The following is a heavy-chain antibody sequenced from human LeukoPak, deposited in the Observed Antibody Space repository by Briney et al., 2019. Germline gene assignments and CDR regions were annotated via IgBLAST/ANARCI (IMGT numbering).Heavy chain of an antibody. J-gene: IGHJ6*03. V-gene: IGHV3-74*01. CDR3: ARVGYRYFWSGYYSDYYYYMDV. CDR2: INTDGSST. D-gene: IGHD3-3*01. Sequence: PGGSLRLSRAASGFTFSSYWMHWVRQAPGKGLVWVSRINTDGSSTSYADSVKGRFTISRDNAKNTLYLQMNSLRAEDTAVYYCARVGYRYFWSGYYSDYYYYMDVWGKGTTVTVSS. CDR1: GFTFSSYW.